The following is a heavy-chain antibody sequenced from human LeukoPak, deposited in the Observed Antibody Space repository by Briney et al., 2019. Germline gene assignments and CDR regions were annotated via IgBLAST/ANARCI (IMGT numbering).Heavy chain of an antibody. CDR1: GYTFSTYG. J-gene: IGHJ4*02. V-gene: IGHV1-18*01. CDR2: ISSNTGKT. Sequence: AASVRVSCTASGYTFSTYGFCWVRQAPGHGLEWMGWISSNTGKTDYAQKFQGRVTLTTDTSTSTAYMELRSLRPDDTALYYCAKVAGDRMDYWGQGTLLTVSS. D-gene: IGHD6-13*01. CDR3: AKVAGDRMDY.